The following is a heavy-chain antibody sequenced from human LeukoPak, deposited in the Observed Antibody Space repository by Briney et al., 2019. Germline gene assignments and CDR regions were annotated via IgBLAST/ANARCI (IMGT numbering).Heavy chain of an antibody. CDR1: GGSLSGYF. V-gene: IGHV4-34*01. Sequence: SETLSLTCAVYGGSLSGYFWSWIRQPPGKGLEWIGEIHHTGATNYKPSLKSRVSISLDMSKNQLSLEMRSVTAADTAVYYCARGRLDYYYMDVWGRGTTVTVSS. CDR3: ARGRLDYYYMDV. D-gene: IGHD3-9*01. CDR2: IHHTGAT. J-gene: IGHJ6*03.